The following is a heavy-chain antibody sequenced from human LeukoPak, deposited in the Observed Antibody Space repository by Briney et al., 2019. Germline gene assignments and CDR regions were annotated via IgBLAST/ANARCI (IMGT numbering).Heavy chain of an antibody. Sequence: GGSLRLSCAASGFTFSSYSLHWVRQAPGKGLEWVAVASYDGSNKYADSVKGRFTISRDNSKNTLYLQMNSLAAEDTAVYYCARNWGTFWGQGTPVSVSS. CDR1: GFTFSSYS. CDR3: ARNWGTF. J-gene: IGHJ4*02. V-gene: IGHV3-30-3*01. D-gene: IGHD7-27*01. CDR2: ASYDGSNK.